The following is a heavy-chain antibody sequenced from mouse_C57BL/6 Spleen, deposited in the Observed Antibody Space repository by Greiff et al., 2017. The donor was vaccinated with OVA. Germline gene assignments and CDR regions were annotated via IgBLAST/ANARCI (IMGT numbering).Heavy chain of an antibody. CDR1: GYTFTSYW. CDR3: ARVSDDAGAMDY. D-gene: IGHD2-13*01. J-gene: IGHJ4*01. CDR2: IVPKSGGT. V-gene: IGHV1-9*01. Sequence: QVQLKQPGAELVKPGASVKLSCKATGYTFTSYWMEWVKQRPGRGLEWIGRIVPKSGGTKYNEKFKSKATLTADTSSNTAYMQLSSLRPADAAISFCARVSDDAGAMDYWGQGTSVTVSS.